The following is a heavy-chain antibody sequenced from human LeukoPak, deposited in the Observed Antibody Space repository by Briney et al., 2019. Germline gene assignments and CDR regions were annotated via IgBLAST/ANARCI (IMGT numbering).Heavy chain of an antibody. CDR1: GFTFSSYG. CDR2: IWYDGSNK. Sequence: QPGRSLRLSCAASGFTFSSYGMHWVRQAPGKGLEWVAVIWYDGSNKYYADSVKGRFTISRDNSKNTLYLQMNSLRAEDTAVYYCAVFGVSKDAFDIWGQGTMVTVSS. V-gene: IGHV3-33*01. J-gene: IGHJ3*02. CDR3: AVFGVSKDAFDI. D-gene: IGHD3-3*01.